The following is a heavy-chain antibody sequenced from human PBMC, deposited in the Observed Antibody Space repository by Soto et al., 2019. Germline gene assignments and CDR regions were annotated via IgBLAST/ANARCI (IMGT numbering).Heavy chain of an antibody. D-gene: IGHD4-4*01. CDR3: AVPSYSDHHNYSGMDV. V-gene: IGHV1-18*01. CDR2: ISADSGDT. Sequence: GASVKVSCKASRYTFTSFAITWVRQAPGQGLEWMGWISADSGDTDYAQKFQGRVSMTVDTSATIAYMELRSLRSDDTALYYCAVPSYSDHHNYSGMDVWGQGTTVTVSS. CDR1: RYTFTSFA. J-gene: IGHJ6*02.